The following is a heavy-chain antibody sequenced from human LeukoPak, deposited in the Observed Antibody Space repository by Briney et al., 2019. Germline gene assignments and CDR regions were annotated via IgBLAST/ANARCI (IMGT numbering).Heavy chain of an antibody. D-gene: IGHD3-10*01. CDR2: INPSGGGT. CDR3: ANDYRSGSFHDF. J-gene: IGHJ4*02. V-gene: IGHV1-46*01. CDR1: GYTFTNYY. Sequence: ASVKVSCKASGYTFTNYYIHWVRQAPGQGPEWMGLINPSGGGTSYAQKFQGRVTMTRDTSTSTVYMDLSSLRSEDTAVYYCANDYRSGSFHDFWGQGTLVTVSS.